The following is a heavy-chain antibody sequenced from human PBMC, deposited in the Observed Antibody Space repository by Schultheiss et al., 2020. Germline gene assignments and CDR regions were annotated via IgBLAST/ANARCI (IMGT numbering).Heavy chain of an antibody. D-gene: IGHD2-15*01. Sequence: GGSLRLSCAASGFTFSSYAMSWVRQAPGKGLEWVSAISGSGDSTYYADSVKGRFTISRDNFKNTLYLQIDSLRAEDTAVYYCAKGDGRYCSGGRCYSGGFDYWGQGTLGNVSA. CDR1: GFTFSSYA. J-gene: IGHJ4*02. CDR2: ISGSGDST. CDR3: AKGDGRYCSGGRCYSGGFDY. V-gene: IGHV3-23*01.